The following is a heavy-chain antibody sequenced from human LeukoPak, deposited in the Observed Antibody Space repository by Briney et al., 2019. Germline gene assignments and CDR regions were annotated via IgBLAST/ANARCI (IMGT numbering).Heavy chain of an antibody. J-gene: IGHJ4*02. Sequence: GGSLRLSCAASGFTFSIYNMNWVRQAPGKGLEWVAVISYDGTNKYYADSVKGRFTISRDNSKNTLNLQMNSLRVEDTAVYFCAKDGGIWSPAYHFDYWGQGALVTVSS. V-gene: IGHV3-30*18. CDR2: ISYDGTNK. CDR1: GFTFSIYN. CDR3: AKDGGIWSPAYHFDY. D-gene: IGHD6-13*01.